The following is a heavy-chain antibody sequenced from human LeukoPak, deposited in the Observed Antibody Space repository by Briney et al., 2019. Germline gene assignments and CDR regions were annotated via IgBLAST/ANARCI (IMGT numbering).Heavy chain of an antibody. J-gene: IGHJ6*03. CDR3: ARGELLTRDYYYYYMDV. CDR1: GGTFSSYA. D-gene: IGHD1-26*01. Sequence: GASVKVSCKASGGTFSSYAISWVRQAPGQGLEWMGGIIPIFGTANYAQKFQGRVTITADKSTSTAYMELSSLRSEDTAVYYCARGELLTRDYYYYYMDVWGKGTTVTISS. V-gene: IGHV1-69*06. CDR2: IIPIFGTA.